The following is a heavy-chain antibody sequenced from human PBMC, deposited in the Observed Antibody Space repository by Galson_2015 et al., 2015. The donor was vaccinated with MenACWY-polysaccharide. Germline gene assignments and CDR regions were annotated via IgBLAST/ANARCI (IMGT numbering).Heavy chain of an antibody. CDR3: AGGSGYLSDD. CDR1: GFTFSTYW. V-gene: IGHV3-7*03. CDR2: IKQDGSAI. D-gene: IGHD2-2*03. Sequence: SLRLSCAASGFTFSTYWMNWVRQAPGKGLEWVAIIKQDGSAIHYMDSVRGRFTISRDNAKNSLFLQMNSLRTEDTAVYYCAGGSGYLSDDWGQGTVVTVSS. J-gene: IGHJ4*02.